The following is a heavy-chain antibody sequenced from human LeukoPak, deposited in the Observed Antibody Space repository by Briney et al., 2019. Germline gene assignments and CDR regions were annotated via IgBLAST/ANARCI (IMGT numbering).Heavy chain of an antibody. Sequence: GESLKISCKGSGYSFTTYWIGWVRQMPGKGLEWMGIIYPGDSDTRYSPSFQGQVTISADKSIRTAYLQWSSLKASDTAMYCCVMAAAGLPMGFDYWGQGALVTVSS. D-gene: IGHD6-13*01. CDR2: IYPGDSDT. CDR3: VMAAAGLPMGFDY. CDR1: GYSFTTYW. J-gene: IGHJ4*02. V-gene: IGHV5-51*01.